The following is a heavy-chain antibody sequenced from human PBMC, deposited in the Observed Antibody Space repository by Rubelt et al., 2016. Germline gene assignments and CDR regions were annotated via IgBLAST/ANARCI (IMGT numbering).Heavy chain of an antibody. D-gene: IGHD4-17*01. Sequence: QVQLQQWGAGLLKPSETLSLTCAVYRGSSSGYYWSWIRQPPGKGLEWIGEINPSGSSNYNPSLRSRVTISVDTSKSQFSLKLSAVTAADTAVYYCAGGRGMTTFDYWGLGTLVTVSS. CDR1: RGSSSGYY. CDR2: INPSGSS. CDR3: AGGRGMTTFDY. V-gene: IGHV4-34*01. J-gene: IGHJ4*02.